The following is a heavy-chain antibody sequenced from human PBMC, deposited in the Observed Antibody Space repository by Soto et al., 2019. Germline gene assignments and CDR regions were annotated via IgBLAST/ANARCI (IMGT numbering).Heavy chain of an antibody. CDR1: GFTFRSYS. CDR3: ARAGDYDYIWGGYRADWFDP. V-gene: IGHV3-21*06. CDR2: ISGSGSDI. D-gene: IGHD3-16*02. Sequence: EVQVVESGGGLVKPGGSLRLSCAASGFTFRSYSINWVRQAPGKGLEWVSSISGSGSDIYYAESVKGRFTISRDNAKNSLYLQMNSLRAEDMAVYYCARAGDYDYIWGGYRADWFDPWGQGTLVTVAS. J-gene: IGHJ5*02.